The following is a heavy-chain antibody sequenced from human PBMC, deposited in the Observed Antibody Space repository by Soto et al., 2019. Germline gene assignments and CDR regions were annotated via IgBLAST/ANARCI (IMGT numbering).Heavy chain of an antibody. Sequence: ASVKVSCKASGYTFPNYYMHWVRQAPGQGLEWMGIINPSGGSTSYAQKFQGRVTMTRDTSTSTVYMDLSSLRSEDTAVYYCARQNIEFGSSTNYYYYMDVWGKGTTVTVSS. CDR3: ARQNIEFGSSTNYYYYMDV. CDR2: INPSGGST. J-gene: IGHJ6*03. D-gene: IGHD6-6*01. CDR1: GYTFPNYY. V-gene: IGHV1-46*03.